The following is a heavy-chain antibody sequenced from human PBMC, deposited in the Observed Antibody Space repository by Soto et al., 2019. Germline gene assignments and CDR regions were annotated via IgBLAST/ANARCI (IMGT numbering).Heavy chain of an antibody. Sequence: ASVKVSCKASGGTFSSYAISWVRQAPGQGLEWMGWISAYNGNTNYAQKLQGRVTMTTDTSTSTAYMELRSLRSDDTAVYYCARDLAGLRFLEWLSGIYYYYGMDVWGQGTTVTVSS. V-gene: IGHV1-18*01. CDR1: GGTFSSYA. J-gene: IGHJ6*02. D-gene: IGHD3-3*01. CDR3: ARDLAGLRFLEWLSGIYYYYGMDV. CDR2: ISAYNGNT.